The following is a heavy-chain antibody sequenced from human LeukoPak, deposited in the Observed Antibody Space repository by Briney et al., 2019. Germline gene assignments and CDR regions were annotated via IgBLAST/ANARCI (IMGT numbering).Heavy chain of an antibody. D-gene: IGHD3-3*01. CDR1: GFTFSSHA. V-gene: IGHV3-23*01. Sequence: GGSLRLSCAASGFTFSSHAMSWVRQAPGKGLEWVSAISGSGGSTYYADSVKGRFTISRDNSKNTLYLQMNSLRAEDTAVYYCAKGDFYDFWSGPSYGMDVWGQGTTVTVSS. CDR3: AKGDFYDFWSGPSYGMDV. J-gene: IGHJ6*02. CDR2: ISGSGGST.